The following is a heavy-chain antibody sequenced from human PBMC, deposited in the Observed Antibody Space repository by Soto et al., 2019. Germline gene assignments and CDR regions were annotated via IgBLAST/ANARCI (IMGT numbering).Heavy chain of an antibody. CDR1: GGSISSYY. J-gene: IGHJ5*02. CDR3: VRVNDFWTGYYSTNWFDP. CDR2: IYYSGST. V-gene: IGHV4-59*01. Sequence: SETLSLTCTVSGGSISSYYWTWIRQPPGKGLEWIGYIYYSGSTNHNPSLKSRVTISVDTSKNQFSLKLSSVTAADTAVYYCVRVNDFWTGYYSTNWFDPWGQGTLVTVSS. D-gene: IGHD3-3*01.